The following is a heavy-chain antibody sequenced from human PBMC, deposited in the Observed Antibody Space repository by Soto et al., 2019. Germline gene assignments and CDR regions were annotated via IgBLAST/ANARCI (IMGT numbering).Heavy chain of an antibody. CDR1: GGSFSGYY. Sequence: SETLSLTCAVYGGSFSGYYWGWIRQPPGKGLEWIGEINHSGSTNYNPSLKSRVTISVDTSKNQFSLKLSSVTAADTAVYYCARGTGTTYYYYGMDVWGQGTTVTVSS. V-gene: IGHV4-34*01. D-gene: IGHD1-1*01. CDR2: INHSGST. J-gene: IGHJ6*02. CDR3: ARGTGTTYYYYGMDV.